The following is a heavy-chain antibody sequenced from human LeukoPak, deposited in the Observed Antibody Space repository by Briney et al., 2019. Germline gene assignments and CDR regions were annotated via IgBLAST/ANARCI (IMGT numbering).Heavy chain of an antibody. V-gene: IGHV3-48*01. Sequence: GGSLRLSCAASGFTFSSYSMNWVRQAPGKGLEWVSYISSSSSTIYYADSVKGRFTISRDNAKNSLYLQMNSLRAEDTAVYYCARTYCGGDCYDYGMDVWGQGTTVTVSS. D-gene: IGHD2-21*02. CDR3: ARTYCGGDCYDYGMDV. CDR2: ISSSSSTI. J-gene: IGHJ6*02. CDR1: GFTFSSYS.